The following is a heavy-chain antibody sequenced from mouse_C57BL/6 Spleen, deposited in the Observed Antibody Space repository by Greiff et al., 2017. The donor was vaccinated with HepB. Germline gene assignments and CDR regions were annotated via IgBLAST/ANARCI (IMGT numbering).Heavy chain of an antibody. CDR1: GFSLTSYG. CDR2: IWRGGST. Sequence: VQLQQSGPGLVQPSQSLSITCTVSGFSLTSYGVHWVRQSPGKGLEWLGVIWRGGSTDYNAAFMSRLSITKDNSKSQVFFKMNSLQADDTAIYYSAKGDDGYYAWFAYWGQGTLVTVSA. D-gene: IGHD2-3*01. J-gene: IGHJ3*01. CDR3: AKGDDGYYAWFAY. V-gene: IGHV2-5*01.